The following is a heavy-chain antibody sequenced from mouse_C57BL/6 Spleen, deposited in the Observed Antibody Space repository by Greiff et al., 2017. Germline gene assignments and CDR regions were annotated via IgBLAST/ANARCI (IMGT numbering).Heavy chain of an antibody. D-gene: IGHD2-4*01. V-gene: IGHV1-50*01. J-gene: IGHJ3*01. CDR3: ERRKGSYYDYDFAY. CDR2: IDPSDSYT. CDR1: GYTFTSYW. Sequence: QVQLQQPGAELVKPGASVKLSCKASGYTFTSYWMQWVKQRPGQGLEWIGEIDPSDSYTNYNQKFKGKATLTVDTSSSTAYMQLSSLTSEDSAVYYCERRKGSYYDYDFAYWGQGTLVTGSA.